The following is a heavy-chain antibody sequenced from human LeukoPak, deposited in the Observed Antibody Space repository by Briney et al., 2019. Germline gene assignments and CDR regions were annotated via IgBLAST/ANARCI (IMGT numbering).Heavy chain of an antibody. CDR3: ARDRCGRTSCYPGAFDI. D-gene: IGHD2-2*01. CDR2: IYYTGST. Sequence: PSETLSLTCTVSGDSISSYYWSWIRQPPGKGLEWIGYIYYTGSTNYNPSLKSQVTISVDTSKNQFSLKLSSVTAADTAVYYCARDRCGRTSCYPGAFDIWGRGTMVTVSS. CDR1: GDSISSYY. J-gene: IGHJ3*02. V-gene: IGHV4-59*01.